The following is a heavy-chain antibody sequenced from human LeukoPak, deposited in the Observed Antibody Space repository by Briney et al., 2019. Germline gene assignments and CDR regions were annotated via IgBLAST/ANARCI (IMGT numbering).Heavy chain of an antibody. CDR3: AKEKGSTWGVYYMDV. Sequence: GGSLRLSCAASGFTFSSYSMNWVRQAPGKGLEWVSAISGSGGTTYYADSVKGRFTISRDNSKNTLYLQMNGLRAEDTAVYYCAKEKGSTWGVYYMDVWGKGTTVTVSS. V-gene: IGHV3-23*01. CDR1: GFTFSSYS. J-gene: IGHJ6*03. CDR2: ISGSGGTT. D-gene: IGHD7-27*01.